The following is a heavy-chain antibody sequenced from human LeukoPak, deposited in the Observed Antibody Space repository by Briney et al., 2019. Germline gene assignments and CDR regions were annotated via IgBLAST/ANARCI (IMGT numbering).Heavy chain of an antibody. Sequence: SETLSLTCAVSGGSISSNDWWSWVRQPPGRGLEWIGEIYRGGTTNYNPSLKSRVTISIDKSKNQFSLKVNSVTAADTAVYYCARVLRTGHRSRFDCWGQGTLVTVSS. CDR1: GGSISSNDW. CDR2: IYRGGTT. CDR3: ARVLRTGHRSRFDC. D-gene: IGHD3/OR15-3a*01. V-gene: IGHV4-4*02. J-gene: IGHJ4*02.